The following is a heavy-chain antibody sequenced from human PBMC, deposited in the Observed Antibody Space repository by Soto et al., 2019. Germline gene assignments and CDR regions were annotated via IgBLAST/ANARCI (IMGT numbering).Heavy chain of an antibody. CDR2: INHVGIT. Sequence: SETLYLTCAFSGGSFRGFYWTCIRQSPGKGVDWLGDINHVGITNYNPSLKSRVSIPVARSKSQFSLKLGSVPAADRAVFYCARAHDFWGGSQQPFDSGGQGTLVPVSS. CDR3: ARAHDFWGGSQQPFDS. V-gene: IGHV4-34*01. D-gene: IGHD3-3*01. J-gene: IGHJ4*02. CDR1: GGSFRGFY.